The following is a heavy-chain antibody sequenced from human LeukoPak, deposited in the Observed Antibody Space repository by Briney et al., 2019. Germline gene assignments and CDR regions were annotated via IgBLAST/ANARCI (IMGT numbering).Heavy chain of an antibody. J-gene: IGHJ4*02. D-gene: IGHD1-1*01. V-gene: IGHV1-69*04. Sequence: GASVKVSCKASGGTFSSYAINWVRQAPGQGLEWMGRIIPILGMANYAQRFQGRVTVTADKSTSTAYMELSNFTSDDTAIYYCARGRGSRTGSNGDYCDYWGQGTLVTVSS. CDR1: GGTFSSYA. CDR2: IIPILGMA. CDR3: ARGRGSRTGSNGDYCDY.